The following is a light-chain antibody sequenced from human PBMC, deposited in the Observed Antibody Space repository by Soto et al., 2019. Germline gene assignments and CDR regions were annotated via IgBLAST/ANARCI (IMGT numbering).Light chain of an antibody. V-gene: IGKV1-39*01. CDR1: QSISSY. CDR3: QQSYSTPRT. CDR2: AAS. J-gene: IGKJ1*01. Sequence: DLQRTQSPSSLSASVGDRVTITCRAIQSISSYLNWYQQKPGKAPKLLIYAASSLQSGVPSRFSGSGSGTDFTLTISSLQPEDFATYYCQQSYSTPRTFGQGTKVDIK.